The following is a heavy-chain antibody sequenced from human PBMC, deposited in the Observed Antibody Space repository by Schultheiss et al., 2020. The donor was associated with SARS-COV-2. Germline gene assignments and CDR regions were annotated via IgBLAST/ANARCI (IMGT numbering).Heavy chain of an antibody. V-gene: IGHV1-69*04. D-gene: IGHD5-24*01. CDR1: GGTFSSYA. J-gene: IGHJ4*02. CDR2: IIPILGIA. Sequence: SVKVSCKASGGTFSSYAISWVRQAPGQGLEWMGRIIPILGIANYAQKFQGRVTITADKSTSTAYMELSSLRSDDTAVYYCARRKTHGYSDYWGQGTLVTVSS. CDR3: ARRKTHGYSDY.